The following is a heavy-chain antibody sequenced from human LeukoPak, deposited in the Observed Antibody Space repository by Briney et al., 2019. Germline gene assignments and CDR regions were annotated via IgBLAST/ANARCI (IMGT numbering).Heavy chain of an antibody. CDR3: VGAHWPYGDFGLDY. Sequence: GGSLRLSCAASGFTFSSYSVNWVRQAPGTGLEWVSYISSSSSTIYYADSVKGRFTISRDNAKNSLYLQMNSLRAEDTAVYYCVGAHWPYGDFGLDYWGQGTLVTVSS. CDR2: ISSSSSTI. J-gene: IGHJ4*02. D-gene: IGHD4-17*01. V-gene: IGHV3-48*01. CDR1: GFTFSSYS.